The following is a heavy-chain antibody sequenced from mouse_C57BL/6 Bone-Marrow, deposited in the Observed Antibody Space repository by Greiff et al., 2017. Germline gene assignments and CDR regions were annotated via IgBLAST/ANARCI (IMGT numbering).Heavy chain of an antibody. CDR2: IYPRSGNT. V-gene: IGHV1-81*01. J-gene: IGHJ2*01. CDR3: ARRLDFDY. Sequence: VQLQQSGAELARPGASVKLSCKASGYTFTSYGISWVKQRTGQGLEWIGEIYPRSGNTYYNEKFKGKATLTADKSSSTAYMELRSLTSEDAAVYFCARRLDFDYWGQGTTLTGAS. CDR1: GYTFTSYG.